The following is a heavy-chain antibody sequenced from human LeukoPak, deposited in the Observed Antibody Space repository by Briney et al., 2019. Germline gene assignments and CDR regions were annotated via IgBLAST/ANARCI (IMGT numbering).Heavy chain of an antibody. CDR2: ISAYNGNT. CDR3: AREAPFGGVIVRNWFDP. V-gene: IGHV1-18*01. D-gene: IGHD3-16*02. J-gene: IGHJ5*02. Sequence: ASVKVSCKASGYTFASYGISWVRQAPGQGLEWMGWISAYNGNTNYAQKLQGRVTMTTDTSTSTAYMELRSLRSDDTAVYYCAREAPFGGVIVRNWFDPWGQGTLVTVSS. CDR1: GYTFASYG.